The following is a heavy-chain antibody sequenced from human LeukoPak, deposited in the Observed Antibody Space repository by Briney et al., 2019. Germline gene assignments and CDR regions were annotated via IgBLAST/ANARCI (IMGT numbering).Heavy chain of an antibody. CDR1: GFTFHDHG. D-gene: IGHD3-3*01. Sequence: GGSLRLSCAASGFTFHDHGMTWVRQAPGKGLEWVSAINWNGGSTGYADSVKGRFTISRDNAKNYLHLQMNSLRAEDTAFYYCARSPTSFYSYFDYWGQGTLVAVSS. CDR2: INWNGGST. J-gene: IGHJ4*02. CDR3: ARSPTSFYSYFDY. V-gene: IGHV3-20*04.